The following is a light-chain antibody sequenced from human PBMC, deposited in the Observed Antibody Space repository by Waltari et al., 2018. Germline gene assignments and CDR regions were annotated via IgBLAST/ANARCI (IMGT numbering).Light chain of an antibody. Sequence: QSVLTQPPSVSGAPGQSVTISCTGSSSNIGAGYDVHWYQQIPGSAPKVLIYRVDTRPSAVPGRFSGSKSGTSASLSVTGLHVEDEADYFCQSYDSDLNAVLFGGGTKLTVL. CDR3: QSYDSDLNAVL. V-gene: IGLV1-40*01. J-gene: IGLJ2*01. CDR2: RVD. CDR1: SSNIGAGYD.